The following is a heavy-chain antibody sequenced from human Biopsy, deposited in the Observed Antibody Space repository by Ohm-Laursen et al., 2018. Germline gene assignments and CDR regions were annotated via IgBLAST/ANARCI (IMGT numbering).Heavy chain of an antibody. Sequence: GSLRLSCAAAGFSFTSYTMNWVRQVPGKGPEWVSSITSRSGYKYYADSVKGRFTISRDNAKNSLYLQMNSLRAEDTAVYFCASLGLVWFGELLSVPFGMDVWGQGTTVTVSS. CDR2: ITSRSGYK. CDR1: GFSFTSYT. J-gene: IGHJ6*02. D-gene: IGHD3-10*01. V-gene: IGHV3-21*01. CDR3: ASLGLVWFGELLSVPFGMDV.